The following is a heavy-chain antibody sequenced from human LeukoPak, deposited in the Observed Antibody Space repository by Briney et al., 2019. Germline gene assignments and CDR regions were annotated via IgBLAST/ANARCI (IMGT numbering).Heavy chain of an antibody. CDR2: ISGSGGST. Sequence: GGSLRLSCAASGFTFSSSAMSWVRQAPGKGLEWVSVISGSGGSTCYADSVKGRFTISRDNSKNTLYLQMNSLRAEDTAVYYCAKDLGDYNAPGGYWGQGTLVTVSS. CDR3: AKDLGDYNAPGGY. V-gene: IGHV3-23*01. D-gene: IGHD3-9*01. CDR1: GFTFSSSA. J-gene: IGHJ4*02.